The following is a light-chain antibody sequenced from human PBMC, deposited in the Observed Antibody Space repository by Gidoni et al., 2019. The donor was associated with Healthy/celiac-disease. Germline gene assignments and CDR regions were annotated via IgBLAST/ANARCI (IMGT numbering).Light chain of an antibody. CDR2: NAS. CDR1: QSISSW. CDR3: QQYNSYCS. Sequence: DIQMTQSPSTLSASVGDRVTITCRASQSISSWLAWYQQKPGKAPKLLIYNASSLESGVPSRFSGSVSVTEFTLTISSLQPDDFATYYCQQYNSYCSFGQGTKLEIK. J-gene: IGKJ2*04. V-gene: IGKV1-5*03.